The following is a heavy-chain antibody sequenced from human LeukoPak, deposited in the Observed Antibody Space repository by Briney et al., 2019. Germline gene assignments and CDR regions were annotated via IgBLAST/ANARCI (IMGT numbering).Heavy chain of an antibody. CDR2: IYYSGST. V-gene: IGHV4-59*01. Sequence: PSETLSRTCTVSGGSISSYYWSWIRQPPGKGLEWIGYIYYSGSTNYNPSLKSRVTISVDTSKNQFSLKLSSVTAADTAVYYCARGSGYSYGYDAFDIWGQGTMVTVSS. CDR3: ARGSGYSYGYDAFDI. D-gene: IGHD5-18*01. CDR1: GGSISSYY. J-gene: IGHJ3*02.